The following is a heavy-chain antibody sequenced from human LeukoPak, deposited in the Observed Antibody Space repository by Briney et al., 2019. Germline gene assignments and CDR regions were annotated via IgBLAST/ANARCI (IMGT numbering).Heavy chain of an antibody. CDR2: ISHTSTYI. CDR1: GFTFSDYF. D-gene: IGHD3-16*01. V-gene: IGHV3-21*04. CDR3: AKDYDYVWGSYDY. Sequence: PGGSLRLSCAASGFTFSDYFMNWVRQAPGKGLEWVSSISHTSTYIYYADSVKGRFTISRDNSKNTLYLQMNSLRAEDTAVYYCAKDYDYVWGSYDYWGQGTLVTVSS. J-gene: IGHJ4*02.